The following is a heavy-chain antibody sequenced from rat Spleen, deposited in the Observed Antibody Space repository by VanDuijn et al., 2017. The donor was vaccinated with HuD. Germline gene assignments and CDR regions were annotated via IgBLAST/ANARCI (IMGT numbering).Heavy chain of an antibody. CDR3: ARRGNSVYWNFDF. D-gene: IGHD4-4*01. CDR2: IIYDGSRT. Sequence: EVQLVESGGGLVQPGRSLKLSCAASGFTFSDYNMAWVRQTPKKGLEWVATIIYDGSRTYYRDSVKGRFTISRDNAKSTLYLQMDSLRSEDTGTYYCARRGNSVYWNFDFWGPGTMVTVSS. CDR1: GFTFSDYN. J-gene: IGHJ1*01. V-gene: IGHV5S10*01.